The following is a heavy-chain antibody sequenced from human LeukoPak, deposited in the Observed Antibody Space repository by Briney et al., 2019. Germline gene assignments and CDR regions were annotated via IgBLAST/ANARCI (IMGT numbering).Heavy chain of an antibody. V-gene: IGHV3-74*01. CDR1: GFTFSSYW. Sequence: GGSLRLSCAASGFTFSSYWMHWVRQAPGKGLVWVSRINSDGSSTGYADSVKGRFTISRDNAKNTLYLQMNSLRAEDSAVYYCVTSYCSGGSCYSASGYWGQGTLVTVSS. J-gene: IGHJ4*02. CDR3: VTSYCSGGSCYSASGY. D-gene: IGHD2-15*01. CDR2: INSDGSST.